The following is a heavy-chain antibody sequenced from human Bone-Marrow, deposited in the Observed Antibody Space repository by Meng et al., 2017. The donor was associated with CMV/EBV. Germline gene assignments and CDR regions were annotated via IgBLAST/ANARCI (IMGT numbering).Heavy chain of an antibody. Sequence: SETLSLTCTVSGYSISSGYYWGWIRQPPGKGLEWIGSIYHSGSTYYNPSLKSRVTISVDTSKNQFSLKLSSVTAADTAAYYCARGASRYCSSSLCYRAFDIWGQGTMVTVSS. J-gene: IGHJ3*02. CDR2: IYHSGST. CDR3: ARGASRYCSSSLCYRAFDI. V-gene: IGHV4-38-2*02. CDR1: GYSISSGYY. D-gene: IGHD2-2*01.